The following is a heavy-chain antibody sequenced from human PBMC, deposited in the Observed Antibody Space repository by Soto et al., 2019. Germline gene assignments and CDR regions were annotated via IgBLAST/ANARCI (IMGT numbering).Heavy chain of an antibody. CDR1: GYSISSGYY. D-gene: IGHD3-10*01. CDR2: IYHSGTT. CDR3: ARGTYYFDY. J-gene: IGHJ4*02. Sequence: SETLSLTCAVSGYSISSGYYWGWIRQPPGKGLEWIGSIYHSGTTYYNPSLKSRVTISVDTSKNHFSLKLSSVTAADTAVYYCARGTYYFDYWGQGTLVTVS. V-gene: IGHV4-38-2*01.